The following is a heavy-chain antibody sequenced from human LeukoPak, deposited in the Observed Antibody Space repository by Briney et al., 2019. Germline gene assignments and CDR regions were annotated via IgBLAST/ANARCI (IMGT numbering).Heavy chain of an antibody. CDR3: ARKVLFLDAFDI. Sequence: GGSLRLSCAASGFTFSSYDMNWVRQAPGKGLEWVSYISSSSSAIYYTDSVKGRFTISRDDAKNSLYLQMNSLRAEDTAVYYCARKVLFLDAFDIWGQGTMVTVSS. V-gene: IGHV3-48*04. CDR2: ISSSSSAI. D-gene: IGHD2-21*01. CDR1: GFTFSSYD. J-gene: IGHJ3*02.